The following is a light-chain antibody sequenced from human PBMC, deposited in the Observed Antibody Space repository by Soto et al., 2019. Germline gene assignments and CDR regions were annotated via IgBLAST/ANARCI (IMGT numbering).Light chain of an antibody. V-gene: IGLV2-14*01. CDR2: EVS. CDR1: SSDVGGYNY. J-gene: IGLJ1*01. CDR3: SSYTSSRAYV. Sequence: QSVLTQPASVSGSPGQSITISCTGTSSDVGGYNYVSWYQQQSGKAPKLMIYEVSNRPSGVSSRFSGSKSGNTASLTISGLQAEDEADYYCSSYTSSRAYVFGIGTKLTVL.